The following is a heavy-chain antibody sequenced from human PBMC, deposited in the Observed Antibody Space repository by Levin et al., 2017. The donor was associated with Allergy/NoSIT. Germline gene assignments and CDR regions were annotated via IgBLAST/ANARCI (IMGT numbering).Heavy chain of an antibody. CDR3: ARGITGGSYSFDY. Sequence: SVKVSCKASGGTFSSYAISWVRQAPGQGLEWMGGIIPIFGTANYAQKFQGRVTITADKSTSTAYMELSSLRSEDTAVYYCARGITGGSYSFDYWGQGTLVTVSS. CDR1: GGTFSSYA. D-gene: IGHD1-26*01. V-gene: IGHV1-69*06. CDR2: IIPIFGTA. J-gene: IGHJ4*02.